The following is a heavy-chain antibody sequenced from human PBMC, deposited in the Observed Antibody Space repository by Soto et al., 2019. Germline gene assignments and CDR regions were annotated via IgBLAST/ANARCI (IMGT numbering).Heavy chain of an antibody. CDR1: GDSVSTNSGA. CDR3: ARAGSPMYRLHPHFDY. V-gene: IGHV6-1*01. J-gene: IGHJ4*02. CDR2: TFYRSRWYS. Sequence: SQTLSLTCAISGDSVSTNSGAWNWIRQSPSRGLEWLGRTFYRSRWYSDYADSLKGRININSDTSKNQFSMQLSSVTPEDTAVYYCARAGSPMYRLHPHFDYWGQGTMVTVYS. D-gene: IGHD2-21*02.